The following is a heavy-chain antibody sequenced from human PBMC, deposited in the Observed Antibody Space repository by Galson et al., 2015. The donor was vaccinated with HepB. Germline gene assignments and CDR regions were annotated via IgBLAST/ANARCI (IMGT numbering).Heavy chain of an antibody. Sequence: ETLSLTCTVSGGSMSSSTRYYWGWVRQPPGEGLEWVASIYDSGRTHYNPSLKSRVTIFADTSKNQFSLKVSSVTAADTAVYYCARSRGHSYAHDPWGQGTLVTVSS. V-gene: IGHV4-39*01. CDR1: GGSMSSSTRYY. J-gene: IGHJ5*02. CDR2: IYDSGRT. D-gene: IGHD5-18*01. CDR3: ARSRGHSYAHDP.